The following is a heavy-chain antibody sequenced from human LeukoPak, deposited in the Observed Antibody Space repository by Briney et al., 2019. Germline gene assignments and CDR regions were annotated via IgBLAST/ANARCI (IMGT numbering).Heavy chain of an antibody. CDR1: GFTFSSYS. J-gene: IGHJ6*02. Sequence: GGSLRLSCAASGFTFSSYSMNWVRQAPGKGLEWVSSISSSSSYIYYADSVKGRFTISRDNAKNSLYLQMNSLRAEDTAVYYCARDRLGLEAAGTGYYYGMDVWGQGTTVTVSS. V-gene: IGHV3-21*01. D-gene: IGHD6-13*01. CDR2: ISSSSSYI. CDR3: ARDRLGLEAAGTGYYYGMDV.